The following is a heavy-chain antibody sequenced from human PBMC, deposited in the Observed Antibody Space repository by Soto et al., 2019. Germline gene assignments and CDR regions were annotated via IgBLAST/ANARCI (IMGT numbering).Heavy chain of an antibody. V-gene: IGHV3-33*01. CDR1: GFTFSSYG. J-gene: IGHJ4*02. D-gene: IGHD3-22*01. CDR2: IWYDGSNK. Sequence: QVQLVESGGGVVQPGRSLRLSCAASGFTFSSYGMHWVRQAPGKGLEWVAVIWYDGSNKYYADSVKGRFTISRDNSKNTLYLQMNSLRAEDTAVYYCARDQYYESSGPPLLLLDYWGQGTLVTVSS. CDR3: ARDQYYESSGPPLLLLDY.